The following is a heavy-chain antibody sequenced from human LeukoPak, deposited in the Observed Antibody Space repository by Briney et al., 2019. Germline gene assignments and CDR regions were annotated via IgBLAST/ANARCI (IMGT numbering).Heavy chain of an antibody. Sequence: SETLSLTCTVSGYSISSAYYWGWIRQPPGKGLEWIGSIYHSGSTYYNPSLKSRVTISLDTSKNQFSLRLNSVTAADTAVYYCARMYSSGWYDYWGQGTLVTVSS. CDR2: IYHSGST. CDR1: GYSISSAYY. CDR3: ARMYSSGWYDY. D-gene: IGHD6-19*01. V-gene: IGHV4-38-2*02. J-gene: IGHJ4*02.